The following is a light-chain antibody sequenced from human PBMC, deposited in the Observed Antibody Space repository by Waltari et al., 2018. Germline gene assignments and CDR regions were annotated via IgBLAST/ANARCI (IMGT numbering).Light chain of an antibody. Sequence: DIQMTQSPSSLSASVGDRVTITCQASHDISNFLNWYQQKPGKAPELLIYDVSNLQPGVPSRFTGSGIGTHFTFTISSPQPEDIATYFCQQYDDVGVTFGPGTKVNI. CDR3: QQYDDVGVT. V-gene: IGKV1-33*01. CDR2: DVS. J-gene: IGKJ3*01. CDR1: HDISNF.